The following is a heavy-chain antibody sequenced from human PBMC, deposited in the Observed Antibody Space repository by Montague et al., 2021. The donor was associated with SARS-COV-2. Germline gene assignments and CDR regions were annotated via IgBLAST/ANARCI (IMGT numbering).Heavy chain of an antibody. CDR3: ARAQNTCFIANCVNYFDI. J-gene: IGHJ4*02. V-gene: IGHV4-59*01. CDR2: IYYSGST. Sequence: SETLSLTCTVSGGSISSYYWSWIRQSPGKGLEWIGYIYYSGSTNYNPSLKSRVTIPVDTSKNQFSLKLSSVTAADTAVYYCARAQNTCFIANCVNYFDIWGLGALVTVSS. CDR1: GGSISSYY. D-gene: IGHD1-1*01.